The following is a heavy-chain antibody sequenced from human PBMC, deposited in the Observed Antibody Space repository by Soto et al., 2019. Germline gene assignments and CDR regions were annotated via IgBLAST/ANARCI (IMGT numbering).Heavy chain of an antibody. J-gene: IGHJ4*02. D-gene: IGHD2-15*01. CDR3: AKDLSGVTVIDATQGFDS. V-gene: IGHV3-30*18. CDR2: ISYDGSNK. Sequence: QVQLVESGGRVVQPGRSLRLSCATSGFNFYSHGMHWVRQSPGKGLEWVAVISYDGSNKYYMESVKGRFTISRDNSKNTLSLQMNSLRAKDTAVYYCAKDLSGVTVIDATQGFDSWGQGTLVTVSS. CDR1: GFNFYSHG.